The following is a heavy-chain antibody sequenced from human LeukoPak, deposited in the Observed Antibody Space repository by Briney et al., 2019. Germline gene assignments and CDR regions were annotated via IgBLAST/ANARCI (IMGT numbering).Heavy chain of an antibody. J-gene: IGHJ6*03. CDR1: GFTFSSYG. CDR3: AKASSIAARPGMPYYYYMDV. V-gene: IGHV3-30*02. D-gene: IGHD6-6*01. Sequence: GGSLRLSCAASGFTFSSYGMHWVRQAPGKGLEWVAFIRYDGSNKYYADSVKGRFTISRDNSKNTLYLQMNSLRAEDTAVYYCAKASSIAARPGMPYYYYMDVWGKGTTVTVSS. CDR2: IRYDGSNK.